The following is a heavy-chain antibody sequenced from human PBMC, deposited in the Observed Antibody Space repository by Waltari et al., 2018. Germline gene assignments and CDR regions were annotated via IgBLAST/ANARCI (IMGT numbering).Heavy chain of an antibody. V-gene: IGHV1-8*03. Sequence: QVQLVQSGAEVKKPGASVKVSCKASGYTFTSYDINWVRQATGQGLEWMGWRNPNSGNKGYAQKFQGRVTITADESTSTAYMELSSLRSEDTAVYYCAREYSSSSSVDYWGQGTLVTVSS. CDR3: AREYSSSSSVDY. CDR1: GYTFTSYD. CDR2: RNPNSGNK. D-gene: IGHD6-6*01. J-gene: IGHJ4*02.